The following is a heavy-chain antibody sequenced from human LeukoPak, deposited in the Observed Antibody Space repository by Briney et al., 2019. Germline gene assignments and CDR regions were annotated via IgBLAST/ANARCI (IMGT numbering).Heavy chain of an antibody. CDR3: ARDLIVGATLAGGHDAFDI. J-gene: IGHJ3*02. Sequence: GASVKVSCKASGYTFNDYYMHWVRQAPGQGLEWMGWINPNSGDTNYAQKFQGRVTMTRDTSISTVYMELSRLRSDDTAVYYCARDLIVGATLAGGHDAFDIWGQGTMVTVSS. CDR1: GYTFNDYY. D-gene: IGHD1-26*01. V-gene: IGHV1-2*02. CDR2: INPNSGDT.